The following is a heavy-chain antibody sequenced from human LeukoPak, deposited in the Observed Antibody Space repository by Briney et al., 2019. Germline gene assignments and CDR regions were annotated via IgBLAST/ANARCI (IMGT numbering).Heavy chain of an antibody. CDR1: GFTFSSYA. J-gene: IGHJ4*02. V-gene: IGHV3-23*01. CDR2: IYGSGGST. D-gene: IGHD6-19*01. Sequence: GGSLRLSCAASGFTFSSYAMSWVRQAAGKGLEWVSAIYGSGGSTYYADSVKGRFTISRDNSKNTLYLQVNSLRAEDTAVYYCAKSRSGGDYTGWYRGDDYWGQGTLVTVS. CDR3: AKSRSGGDYTGWYRGDDY.